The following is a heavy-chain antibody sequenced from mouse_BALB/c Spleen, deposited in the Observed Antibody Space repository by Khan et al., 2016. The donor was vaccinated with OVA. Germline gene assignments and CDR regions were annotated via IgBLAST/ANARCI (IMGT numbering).Heavy chain of an antibody. V-gene: IGHV9-4*02. CDR2: INTHSGVP. D-gene: IGHD2-14*01. CDR3: ARGGAAYYRNDGGAMEY. Sequence: QIQLVQSGPELKKPGETVRISCKASGYTFTTAGIQWVQKMPGKGLKWIGWINTHSGVPKYAEDFKGRFAFSLEISVNTAYLQITNLKNEDTDTYVWARGGAAYYRNDGGAMEYWGQGTSVTVSS. CDR1: GYTFTTAG. J-gene: IGHJ4*01.